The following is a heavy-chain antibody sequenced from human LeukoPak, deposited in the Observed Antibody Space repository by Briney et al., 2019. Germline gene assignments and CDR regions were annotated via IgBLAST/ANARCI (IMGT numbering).Heavy chain of an antibody. CDR3: ARNRGSEVDY. J-gene: IGHJ4*02. CDR2: INSIGTTI. D-gene: IGHD2-15*01. V-gene: IGHV3-48*03. Sequence: GGSLRLSCAASGFSFSSYEMNWARQAPGKGPEWISYINSIGTTIYYADSVKGRFTVSRDNAKSSLYLQTSSLRVEDTAVYYCARNRGSEVDYWGQGTLVTVSS. CDR1: GFSFSSYE.